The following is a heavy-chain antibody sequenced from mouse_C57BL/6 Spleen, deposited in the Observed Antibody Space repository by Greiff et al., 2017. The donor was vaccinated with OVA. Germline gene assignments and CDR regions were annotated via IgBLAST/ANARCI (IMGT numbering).Heavy chain of an antibody. CDR3: ARGGTGRGYYAMDY. CDR1: GYSFTSYY. Sequence: QVQLQQSGPELVKPGASVKISCKASGYSFTSYYIHWVKQRPGQGLEWIGWIYPGSGNTKYNEKFKGKATLTADTSSSTAYMQLSSLTSEDSAVYDCARGGTGRGYYAMDYWGQGTSVTVSS. D-gene: IGHD4-1*01. CDR2: IYPGSGNT. J-gene: IGHJ4*01. V-gene: IGHV1-66*01.